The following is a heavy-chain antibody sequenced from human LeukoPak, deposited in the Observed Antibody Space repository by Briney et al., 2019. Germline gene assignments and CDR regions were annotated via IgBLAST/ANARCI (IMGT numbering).Heavy chain of an antibody. D-gene: IGHD3/OR15-3a*01. CDR1: GFTFSDDY. J-gene: IGHJ3*02. V-gene: IGHV3-11*01. CDR2: ISSSAITR. Sequence: GGSLRLSCAASGFTFSDDYMSWIRQAPGKGLEWVSFISSSAITRYYADSVKGRFTISRDNAKNSLYLQMNSLRAEDTAVYYCARVGLVINAFDIWGQGTMVTVSS. CDR3: ARVGLVINAFDI.